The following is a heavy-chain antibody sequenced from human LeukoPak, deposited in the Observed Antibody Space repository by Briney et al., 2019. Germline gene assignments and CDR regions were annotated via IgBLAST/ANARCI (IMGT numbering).Heavy chain of an antibody. CDR3: ARISMIRGVIKTVDY. J-gene: IGHJ4*02. CDR1: GGSISSSSYY. D-gene: IGHD3-10*01. CDR2: IYHSGST. Sequence: SETLSPTCTVSGGSISSSSYYWGWIRQPPGKGLEWIGSIYHSGSTNYNPSLKSRVTISVDTSKNQFSLKLSSVTAADTAVYYCARISMIRGVIKTVDYWGQGTLVTVSS. V-gene: IGHV4-39*07.